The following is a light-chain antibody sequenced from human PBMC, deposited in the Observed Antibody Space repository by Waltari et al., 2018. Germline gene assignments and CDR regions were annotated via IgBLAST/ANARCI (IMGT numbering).Light chain of an antibody. Sequence: QSALTQPVSVSGSPGQSVTIPCTCTSNNVCDYTLAPWFPHHPDQAPKLLIFYVSKRPSGVSNRFSGSKSGNTASLTISGLQTEDEADYYCCSYSTGGSWMFGGGTKLTVL. CDR1: SNNVCDYTL. CDR2: YVS. J-gene: IGLJ3*02. CDR3: CSYSTGGSWM. V-gene: IGLV2-23*02.